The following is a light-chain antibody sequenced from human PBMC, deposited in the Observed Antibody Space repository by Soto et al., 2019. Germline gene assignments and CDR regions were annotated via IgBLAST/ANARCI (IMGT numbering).Light chain of an antibody. J-gene: IGKJ5*01. V-gene: IGKV2-28*01. CDR3: MQALQTPIT. CDR1: QSLLHSNGYNY. Sequence: DIVLTQSPLSLPVTPGEPASISCRSSQSLLHSNGYNYLDWYLQKPGQSPQVLIYLGSNRASGVPGKFSGSGSGTDFTLKISRVEAEDVGIYYCMQALQTPITFGQGTRLEIK. CDR2: LGS.